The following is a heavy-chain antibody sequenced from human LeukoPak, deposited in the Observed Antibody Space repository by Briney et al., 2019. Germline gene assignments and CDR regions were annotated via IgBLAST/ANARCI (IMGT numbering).Heavy chain of an antibody. V-gene: IGHV4-59*01. Sequence: SETLSLTCTVSGGSMSSYYWSWIRQPPGKGLEWIGYVYYSGTTNYNPSLRSRVTISVDTSKNQFSLKLSSVTAADTAVYYCARGGIQLWSNNWVDPWGQGILVTVSS. CDR3: ARGGIQLWSNNWVDP. CDR1: GGSMSSYY. CDR2: VYYSGTT. D-gene: IGHD5-18*01. J-gene: IGHJ5*02.